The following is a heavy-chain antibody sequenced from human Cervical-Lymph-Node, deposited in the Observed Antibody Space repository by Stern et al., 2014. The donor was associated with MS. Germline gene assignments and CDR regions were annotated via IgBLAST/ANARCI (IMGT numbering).Heavy chain of an antibody. CDR1: GYTLTNYP. CDR3: ARDFVDTAMITRSDYLDC. Sequence: QVQLVQSGSELKKPGASVKVSCKASGYTLTNYPITWVRQAPGQGLEWLGWINTNTGKSTYAQDFTGRFVFSLDTSFSTAYLQISNLKAEDTAVYYCARDFVDTAMITRSDYLDCWGQGTLVTVSS. D-gene: IGHD5-18*01. CDR2: INTNTGKS. V-gene: IGHV7-4-1*02. J-gene: IGHJ4*02.